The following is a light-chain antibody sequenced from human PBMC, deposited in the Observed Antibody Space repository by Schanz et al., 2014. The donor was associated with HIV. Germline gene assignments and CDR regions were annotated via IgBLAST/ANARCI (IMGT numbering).Light chain of an antibody. CDR1: GTDIGDDNY. V-gene: IGLV2-14*03. Sequence: QSALAQPASMSASPGQSITISCVGSGTDIGDDNYVSWYQHHPGTAPKLLIFDVNIRPSGVSDRFAGSKSGNTAFLSISGLQPEDEADYYCSSYSVYGARGVIVGTGTKLTVL. CDR2: DVN. CDR3: SSYSVYGARGVI. J-gene: IGLJ6*01.